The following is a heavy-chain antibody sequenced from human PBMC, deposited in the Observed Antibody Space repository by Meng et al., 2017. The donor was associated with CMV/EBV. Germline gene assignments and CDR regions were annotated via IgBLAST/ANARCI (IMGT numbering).Heavy chain of an antibody. CDR2: ISSSSSYI. Sequence: GGSLRLSCAASGFTFSSYSMNWVRQAPGKGLAWVSSISSSSSYIYYADSVKGRFTISRDNAKHSLYLQMNSLRAGDTAVYYCAREGVPAAKTGYFDYWGQGTLVTVSS. CDR3: AREGVPAAKTGYFDY. D-gene: IGHD2-2*01. CDR1: GFTFSSYS. V-gene: IGHV3-21*01. J-gene: IGHJ4*02.